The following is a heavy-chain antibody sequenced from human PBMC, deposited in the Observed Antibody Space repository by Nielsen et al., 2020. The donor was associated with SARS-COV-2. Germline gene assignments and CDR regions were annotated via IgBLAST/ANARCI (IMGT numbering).Heavy chain of an antibody. Sequence: GSLRLSCAASGFPFSSYEMNWVRQAPGKALEWLSYIGGNGRNIFYADSVKGRFTISRDNAENSLSLQMNSLRVEDTALYYCARGEGSARLYYGMDVWGQGTTVTVSS. D-gene: IGHD6-25*01. CDR3: ARGEGSARLYYGMDV. V-gene: IGHV3-48*03. CDR2: IGGNGRNI. CDR1: GFPFSSYE. J-gene: IGHJ6*02.